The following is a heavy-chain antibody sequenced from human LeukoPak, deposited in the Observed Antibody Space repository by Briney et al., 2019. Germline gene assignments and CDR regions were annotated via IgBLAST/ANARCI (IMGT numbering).Heavy chain of an antibody. J-gene: IGHJ3*01. Sequence: GGSLRLSCAASGFTFSSYAMSWVRQAPGKGLEWVSGISGSAGSTIYYADSVKGRFTISRDNAKNSLYLQMNSLRAEDTAVYYCARGHDYGDYADLWGQGTMVTVSS. V-gene: IGHV3-23*01. CDR3: ARGHDYGDYADL. CDR1: GFTFSSYA. D-gene: IGHD4-17*01. CDR2: ISGSAGSTI.